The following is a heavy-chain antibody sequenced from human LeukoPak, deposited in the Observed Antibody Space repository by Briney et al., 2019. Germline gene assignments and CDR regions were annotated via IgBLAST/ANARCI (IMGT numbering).Heavy chain of an antibody. CDR2: IYSGGST. CDR1: GFTVGSNY. Sequence: PGGSLRLSCAASGFTVGSNYMSWVRQAPGKGLEWVSVIYSGGSTYYADSVKGRFTISRDNSKNTLYLQVNSLRAEDTAVYYCASTYQRASWGQGTLVTVSS. V-gene: IGHV3-66*01. CDR3: ASTYQRAS. D-gene: IGHD2-2*01. J-gene: IGHJ4*02.